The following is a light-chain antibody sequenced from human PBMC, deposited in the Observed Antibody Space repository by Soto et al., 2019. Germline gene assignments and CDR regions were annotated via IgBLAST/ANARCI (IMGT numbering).Light chain of an antibody. V-gene: IGKV3-15*01. J-gene: IGKJ1*01. CDR3: QQYNNWPPWT. CDR1: QSVSSN. CDR2: GAS. Sequence: EIVMTQSPATLSVSPGDRATLSCRASQSVSSNLAWYQQKPGQAPRRLIYGASTRATVIPARFSGSGSGTEITLTINSLQSEDFAVDYCQQYNNWPPWTVGQGTKVDIK.